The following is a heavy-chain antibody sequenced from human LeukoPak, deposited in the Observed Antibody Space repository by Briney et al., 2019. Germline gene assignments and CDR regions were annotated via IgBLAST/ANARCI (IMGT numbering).Heavy chain of an antibody. CDR2: IYYSGST. V-gene: IGHV4-39*01. Sequence: SGTLSLSCTVSGVSISSSSYYWGWSRQPPGKGLGWIVCIYYSGSTYYNPSLKSRVTISVDTPTNQFSLKLRAVTAADTAVYYCARQIPRMEAINWCDPWGQGTLVTVSS. CDR1: GVSISSSSYY. D-gene: IGHD1-1*01. J-gene: IGHJ5*02. CDR3: ARQIPRMEAINWCDP.